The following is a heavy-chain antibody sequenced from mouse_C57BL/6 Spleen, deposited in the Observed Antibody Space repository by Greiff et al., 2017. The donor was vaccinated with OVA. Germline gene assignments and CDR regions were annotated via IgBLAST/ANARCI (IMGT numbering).Heavy chain of an antibody. V-gene: IGHV1-42*01. Sequence: EVQLQQSGPELVKPGASVKISCKASGYSFTGYYMNWVKQSPEKSLEWIGEINPSTGGTTYNQKFKAKATLTVDKSSSTAYMQLKSLTSEDSAVYYCARDYYGSSRDYWGQGTTLTVSS. CDR2: INPSTGGT. CDR1: GYSFTGYY. D-gene: IGHD1-1*01. J-gene: IGHJ2*01. CDR3: ARDYYGSSRDY.